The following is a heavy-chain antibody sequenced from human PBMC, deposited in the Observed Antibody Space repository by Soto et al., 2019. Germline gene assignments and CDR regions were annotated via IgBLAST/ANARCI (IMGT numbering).Heavy chain of an antibody. D-gene: IGHD3-3*02. CDR3: ARVAFSYFGMDV. J-gene: IGHJ6*02. CDR1: GGAISSYY. CDR2: VFSSGST. Sequence: SETLSLTCSVPGGAISSYYWSVVLQPAGKGLEWIGRVFSSGSTNYNASLKSRVTMSIDTSKNEVSLTLRSVTAADTGVYYCARVAFSYFGMDVWGPGTTVTVSS. V-gene: IGHV4-4*07.